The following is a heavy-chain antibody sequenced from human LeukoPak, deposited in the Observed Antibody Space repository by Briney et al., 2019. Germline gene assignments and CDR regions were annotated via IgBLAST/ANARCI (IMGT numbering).Heavy chain of an antibody. CDR3: AKGRGYSYTIFDY. V-gene: IGHV3-30*02. CDR2: IRYDGSNK. J-gene: IGHJ4*02. D-gene: IGHD5-18*01. CDR1: GFTFSSYG. Sequence: PGGSLRLSCAASGFTFSSYGMHWVRQAPGKGLEWVAFIRYDGSNKYYADSVKGRFTISRDNSKNTLYLQMISLRAEDTAVYYCAKGRGYSYTIFDYWGQGTLVTVSS.